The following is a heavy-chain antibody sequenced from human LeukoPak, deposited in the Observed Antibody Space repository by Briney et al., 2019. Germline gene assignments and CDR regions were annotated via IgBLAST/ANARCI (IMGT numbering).Heavy chain of an antibody. J-gene: IGHJ4*02. D-gene: IGHD2-2*01. CDR3: ARDEATAAY. V-gene: IGHV3-21*01. Sequence: GGSLRLSYAASRFTFSSYSMTWVRQAPGKGLEWVSSISSSSSYIYDADSVKGRFTISRDNAKNSLYLQMNSLRVEDTAVYYCARDEATAAYWGQGTLVTVFS. CDR2: ISSSSSYI. CDR1: RFTFSSYS.